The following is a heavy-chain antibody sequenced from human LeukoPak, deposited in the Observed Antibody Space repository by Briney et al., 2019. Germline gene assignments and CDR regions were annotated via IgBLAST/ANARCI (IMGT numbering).Heavy chain of an antibody. CDR1: GGSISTSNYY. D-gene: IGHD4-23*01. J-gene: IGHJ3*02. CDR2: IFYSGST. Sequence: SETLSLTCTVSGGSISTSNYYWGWIRQPPGKGLEWIGNIFYSGSTYYSPSLKSRVTISLDTSKNQFSLKLSSVTAAGTAVYYCARWVKSDAFDIWGQGTMVTVSS. V-gene: IGHV4-39*07. CDR3: ARWVKSDAFDI.